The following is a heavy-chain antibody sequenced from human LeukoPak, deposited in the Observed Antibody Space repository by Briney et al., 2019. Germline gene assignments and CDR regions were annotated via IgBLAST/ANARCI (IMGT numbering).Heavy chain of an antibody. Sequence: SETLSLTCTVSGGSISSYYWSWIRQPPGKGLEWIGYIYYSGSTNYNPSLKSRVTISVDTSKNQFSLKLSPVTAADTAVYYCARVFYYDSSGYYYPGAIDYWGQGTLVTVSS. V-gene: IGHV4-59*01. J-gene: IGHJ4*02. D-gene: IGHD3-22*01. CDR2: IYYSGST. CDR1: GGSISSYY. CDR3: ARVFYYDSSGYYYPGAIDY.